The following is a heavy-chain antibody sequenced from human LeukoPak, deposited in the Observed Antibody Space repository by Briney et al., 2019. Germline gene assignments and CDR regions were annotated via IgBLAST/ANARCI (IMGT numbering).Heavy chain of an antibody. V-gene: IGHV3-33*01. CDR3: ARDSASTPLDY. J-gene: IGHJ4*02. CDR1: GLTFSSYG. CDR2: VSNDGRNE. Sequence: GGSLRLSCATSGLTFSSYGIHWVRQAPGKGMEWVAVVSNDGRNEYYADSVQGRFSISRDNSKNTVYLQMNSLRAEDTAVYYCARDSASTPLDYWGQGTLVTVSS. D-gene: IGHD1-26*01.